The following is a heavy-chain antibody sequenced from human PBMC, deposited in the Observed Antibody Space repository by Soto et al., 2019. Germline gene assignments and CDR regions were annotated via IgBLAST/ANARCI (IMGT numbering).Heavy chain of an antibody. Sequence: GGSLRLSCAASGFTFSSYEMNWVRQAPGKGLEWVSYISSSGSTIYYADSVKGRFTISRDNAKNSLYLQMNSLRAEDTAVYYCARQIRYFDWLPRGGVFDYWGQRTLVTVSS. CDR2: ISSSGSTI. D-gene: IGHD3-9*01. CDR1: GFTFSSYE. J-gene: IGHJ4*02. V-gene: IGHV3-48*03. CDR3: ARQIRYFDWLPRGGVFDY.